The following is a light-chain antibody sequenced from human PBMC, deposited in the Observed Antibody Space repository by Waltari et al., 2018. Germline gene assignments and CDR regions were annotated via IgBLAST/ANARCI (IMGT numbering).Light chain of an antibody. CDR3: QQSYTTPWT. CDR2: AAS. Sequence: DIQMTQSPSSLSASVGDRVTIPCRASQSIGDYLNWYQRRPGKAPKLLMYAASSLQSGVPSRFSGSRSGTDFILTISSLQPEDFATYSCQQSYTTPWTFGQGTKVEI. J-gene: IGKJ1*01. V-gene: IGKV1-39*01. CDR1: QSIGDY.